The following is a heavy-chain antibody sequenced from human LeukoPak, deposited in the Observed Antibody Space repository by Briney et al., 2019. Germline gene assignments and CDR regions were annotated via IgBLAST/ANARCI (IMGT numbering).Heavy chain of an antibody. D-gene: IGHD2-2*03. J-gene: IGHJ4*02. Sequence: GASVKVSCKASGYTFTAYYLHWVRQAPGQGLEWMGWINPNSGGTNYAQKFKGWVTLTRDTSINTTYMELSRLASDVTAVYFCARGWIGGLFDYWGQGTLVTVSS. V-gene: IGHV1-2*04. CDR1: GYTFTAYY. CDR3: ARGWIGGLFDY. CDR2: INPNSGGT.